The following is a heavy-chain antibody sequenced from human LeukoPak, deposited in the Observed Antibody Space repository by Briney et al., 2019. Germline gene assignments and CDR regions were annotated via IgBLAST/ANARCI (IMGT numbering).Heavy chain of an antibody. CDR1: GGSFSSYY. Sequence: KPSETLSLTCAVYGGSFSSYYWSWIRQPPGKGLEWIGEINHSGSTNYNPSLKSRVTISVDTSKNQFSLKLSSVTAADTAVYYCAGGGGIAVAGTPVYFDYWGQGTLVTVSS. V-gene: IGHV4-34*01. CDR3: AGGGGIAVAGTPVYFDY. CDR2: INHSGST. J-gene: IGHJ4*02. D-gene: IGHD6-19*01.